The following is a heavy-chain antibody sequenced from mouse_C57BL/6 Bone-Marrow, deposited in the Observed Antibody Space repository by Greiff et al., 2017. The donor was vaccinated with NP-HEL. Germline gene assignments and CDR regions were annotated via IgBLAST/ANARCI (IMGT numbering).Heavy chain of an antibody. D-gene: IGHD2-14*01. CDR3: AQGVRREAMDY. Sequence: DVQLQESGAELVKPGASVKLSCTASGFNIKDYYMNWVKQRTEQGLEWIGRIDPEDGETKYAPKFQGKATITADTSSNTAYLQLSSLTSEDTAVYYCAQGVRREAMDYWGQGTSVTVSS. V-gene: IGHV14-2*01. J-gene: IGHJ4*01. CDR1: GFNIKDYY. CDR2: IDPEDGET.